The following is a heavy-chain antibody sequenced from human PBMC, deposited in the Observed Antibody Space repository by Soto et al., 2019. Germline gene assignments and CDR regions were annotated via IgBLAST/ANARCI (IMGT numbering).Heavy chain of an antibody. CDR2: INSDGSST. Sequence: EVQLVEAGGGLVQPGGSLRLSCAASGFTFSSYWMHWVRQPPGKGLVWFSRINSDGSSTGYADSVKGRFTISRDNAKNTLYLQMNSLGAEDTAVYYCARGGSASYYGYWGQGTLVPVSS. D-gene: IGHD3-10*01. J-gene: IGHJ4*02. CDR1: GFTFSSYW. CDR3: ARGGSASYYGY. V-gene: IGHV3-74*02.